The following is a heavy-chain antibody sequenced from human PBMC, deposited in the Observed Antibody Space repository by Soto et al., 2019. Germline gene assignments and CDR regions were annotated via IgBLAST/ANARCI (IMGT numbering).Heavy chain of an antibody. CDR1: GYTFTSYY. CDR2: INPSGGST. CDR3: GREGIVVLLAAMPITSYYCDGMDV. V-gene: IGHV1-46*03. J-gene: IGHJ6*02. Sequence: GASVKVSCKASGYTFTSYYMHWVRQAPGQGLEWMGIINPSGGSTSYAQKFQGRVTMTRDTSTSTVYMELSSLRSEDTAVYYWGREGIVVLLAAMPITSYYCDGMDVWCQGTTVTVSS. D-gene: IGHD2-2*01.